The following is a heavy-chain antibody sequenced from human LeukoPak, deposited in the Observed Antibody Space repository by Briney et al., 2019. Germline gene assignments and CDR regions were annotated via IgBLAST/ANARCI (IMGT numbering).Heavy chain of an antibody. D-gene: IGHD6-19*01. CDR1: GFTFSNYN. CDR3: ARDDTAVAGTELDY. CDR2: ISSSSANI. V-gene: IGHV3-21*01. Sequence: GGSLRLSCAASGFTFSNYNMIWVRQAPGKGLEWVSYISSSSANIYYTDSVKGRFTISRDNAKDSLYLQMNSLRAEDTAIYYCARDDTAVAGTELDYWGQGTLVTVSS. J-gene: IGHJ4*02.